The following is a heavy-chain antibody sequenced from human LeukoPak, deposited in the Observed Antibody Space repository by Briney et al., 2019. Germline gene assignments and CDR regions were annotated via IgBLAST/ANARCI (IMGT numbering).Heavy chain of an antibody. CDR1: GFTFSSYA. J-gene: IGHJ5*02. CDR2: ISSSGGST. D-gene: IGHD6-19*01. V-gene: IGHV3-23*01. CDR3: AKHSFRSSSGVDP. Sequence: TGGSLRLSCAASGFTFSSYAMTWVRQAPGKGLQWVSAISSSGGSTYYADSVKGRFTISRDNSKNTLFLQMNSLRAEVTAVYYCAKHSFRSSSGVDPWGQGTLVTVSS.